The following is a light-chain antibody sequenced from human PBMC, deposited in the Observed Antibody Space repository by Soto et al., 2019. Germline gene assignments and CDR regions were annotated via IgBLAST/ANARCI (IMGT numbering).Light chain of an antibody. CDR2: SHN. J-gene: IGLJ3*02. Sequence: QSVLTQPPSVSGAPGQRVTISCTGSTSNIGTGYDVHWYQQFPGTAPRLLISSHNNRPSGVPDRFFCSKSGTSASLTIIGLQAEDEADYYCQSYDISLSGSGVFGGGTKLTVL. CDR3: QSYDISLSGSGV. CDR1: TSNIGTGYD. V-gene: IGLV1-40*01.